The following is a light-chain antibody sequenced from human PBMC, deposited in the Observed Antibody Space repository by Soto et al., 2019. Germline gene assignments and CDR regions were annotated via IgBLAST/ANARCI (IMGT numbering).Light chain of an antibody. CDR1: QSVSSSY. V-gene: IGKV3-20*01. CDR3: QHYGTPPT. J-gene: IGKJ5*01. Sequence: EIVLTQSPGTLSLSPGERATLSCRASQSVSSSYLAWHQQKPGQAPMLLIDASSSRATGIPDRISGSGSETAFTLTISSLEDEDVALYYYQHYGTPPTFGQGTRLEIK. CDR2: ASS.